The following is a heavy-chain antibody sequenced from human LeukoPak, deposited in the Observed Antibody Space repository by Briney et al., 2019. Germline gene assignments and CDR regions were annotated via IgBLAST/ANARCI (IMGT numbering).Heavy chain of an antibody. V-gene: IGHV3-48*04. CDR3: ATFVAVALDY. J-gene: IGHJ4*02. CDR2: ISGSGSTK. Sequence: GGSLRLSCAGSGFTFSNYGMSWVRQAPGKGLEWISYISGSGSTKYYADSVKGRFTISRDNAKNSLYLQMNSLRVEDTAVYYCATFVAVALDYWGRGTLVTVSS. CDR1: GFTFSNYG. D-gene: IGHD6-19*01.